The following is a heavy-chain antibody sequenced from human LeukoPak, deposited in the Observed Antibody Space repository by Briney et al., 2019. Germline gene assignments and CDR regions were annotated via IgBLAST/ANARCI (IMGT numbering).Heavy chain of an antibody. CDR3: ARARGFDW. J-gene: IGHJ4*02. Sequence: PGGSLRLSCAASGFTFSSYWMTWVRQAPGRGLEWVASIKRDGSEKNYVDSVKGRFTISRDNAKNSLFLQMNSLRDEDTAIYYCARARGFDWWGRGTLVTVSS. CDR2: IKRDGSEK. CDR1: GFTFSSYW. V-gene: IGHV3-7*02.